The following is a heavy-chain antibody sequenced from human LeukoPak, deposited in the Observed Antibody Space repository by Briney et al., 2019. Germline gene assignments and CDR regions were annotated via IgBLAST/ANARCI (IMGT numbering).Heavy chain of an antibody. V-gene: IGHV3-30*18. Sequence: GGSLRLSCAASGFTFSSYGMHWVRQAPGKGLEWVAVISYDGSNKYYADSVKGRFTISRDNSKNTLYLQMNSLRAEDTAVYYCAKDLEVAAAGGTFDYWGQGTLVTVSS. CDR3: AKDLEVAAAGGTFDY. CDR1: GFTFSSYG. D-gene: IGHD6-13*01. CDR2: ISYDGSNK. J-gene: IGHJ4*02.